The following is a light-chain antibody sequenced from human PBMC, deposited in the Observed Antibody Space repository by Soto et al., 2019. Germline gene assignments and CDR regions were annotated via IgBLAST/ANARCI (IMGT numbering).Light chain of an antibody. CDR2: AAS. Sequence: DIQMTQSPSSLSASIGDRVTITCRASQSIGNYLNWYLQKPGKAPKLLIYAASNLQSGVPSRFSGSGSGTDFTLTISSLQPEDFATYFCQQSYSTPPWTFGQGTKVDIK. V-gene: IGKV1-39*01. CDR3: QQSYSTPPWT. J-gene: IGKJ1*01. CDR1: QSIGNY.